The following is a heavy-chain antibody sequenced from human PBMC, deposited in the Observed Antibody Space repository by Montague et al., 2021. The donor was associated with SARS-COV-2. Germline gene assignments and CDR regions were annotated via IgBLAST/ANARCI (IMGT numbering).Heavy chain of an antibody. V-gene: IGHV4-59*01. Sequence: SETLSLTCTVSGDSITSYYWTWIRQPPGKGLEWIGYVYFPGSVKYNPSLNSRVTMSIDTSKNQFSQELTSVTAADTAIYYCARDLSRAFCEGDSCYSENWFAPWGQGTLVTVSS. CDR3: ARDLSRAFCEGDSCYSENWFAP. J-gene: IGHJ5*02. CDR1: GDSITSYY. D-gene: IGHD2-21*02. CDR2: VYFPGSV.